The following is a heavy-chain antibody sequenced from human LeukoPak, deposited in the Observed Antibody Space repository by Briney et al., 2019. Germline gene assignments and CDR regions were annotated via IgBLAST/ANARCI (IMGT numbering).Heavy chain of an antibody. CDR3: ASSTVTTGRQTGYWYFDL. D-gene: IGHD4-11*01. J-gene: IGHJ2*01. CDR2: IYYSGST. V-gene: IGHV4-59*08. Sequence: SETLSLTCTVSGGSISSYYWNWIRQPPGKGLEWIGYIYYSGSTNYNPSLKSRVTISVDTSKNQFSLKLSSVTAADTAVYYCASSTVTTGRQTGYWYFDLWGRGTLVTVSS. CDR1: GGSISSYY.